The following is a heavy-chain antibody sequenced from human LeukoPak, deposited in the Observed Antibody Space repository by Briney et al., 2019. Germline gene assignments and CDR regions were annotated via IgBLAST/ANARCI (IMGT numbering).Heavy chain of an antibody. CDR2: IIPIFGTA. CDR1: GGTFSSYA. V-gene: IGHV1-69*05. D-gene: IGHD5-12*01. J-gene: IGHJ3*02. Sequence: SVKVSCKASGGTFSSYAISWVRQAPGQGLEWMGGIIPIFGTANYAQKFQGRVTITTDESTSTAYMELSSLRSEDTAVYYCASTAPGQVDPTSRLTVNAFDIWGQGTMVTVSS. CDR3: ASTAPGQVDPTSRLTVNAFDI.